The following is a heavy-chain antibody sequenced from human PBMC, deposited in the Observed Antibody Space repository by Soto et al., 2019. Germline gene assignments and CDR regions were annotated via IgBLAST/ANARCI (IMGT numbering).Heavy chain of an antibody. Sequence: GGSLRLSCAVSGFTLSDHYIDWVRQAPGKGLEWVGRSRDKPQGYSTTYAASVKGRFTTSRDESKNSAYLQMNSLKTKDTAVYYCVRATFFSDSSGYTRCLDYWGQGTLVTVSS. CDR1: GFTLSDHY. D-gene: IGHD3-22*01. V-gene: IGHV3-72*01. J-gene: IGHJ4*02. CDR3: VRATFFSDSSGYTRCLDY. CDR2: SRDKPQGYST.